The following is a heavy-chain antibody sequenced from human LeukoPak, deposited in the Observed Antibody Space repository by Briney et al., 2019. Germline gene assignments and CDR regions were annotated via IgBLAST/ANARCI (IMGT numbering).Heavy chain of an antibody. D-gene: IGHD3-22*01. V-gene: IGHV1-18*01. CDR2: ISAYNGNT. J-gene: IGHJ3*02. Sequence: GASVKVSYKASGYTFTSYGISWVRQAPEQGLEWMGWISAYNGNTNYAQKLQGRVTMTTDTSTSTAYMELRSLRSDDTAVYYCYYYDSSGYSDAFDIWGQGTMVTVSS. CDR1: GYTFTSYG. CDR3: YYYDSSGYSDAFDI.